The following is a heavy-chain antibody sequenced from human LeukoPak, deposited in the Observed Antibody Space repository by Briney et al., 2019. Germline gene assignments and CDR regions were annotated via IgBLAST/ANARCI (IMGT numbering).Heavy chain of an antibody. CDR2: INHSGST. Sequence: PSETLSLTCAVYGGSFSGYYWSWIRQPPGKGLEWIGEINHSGSTNYNPSLKSRVTISVDTSKNQFSLKLSSVTAADTAVYYCASTFICGGDCTWGQGTLVTVSS. CDR3: ASTFICGGDCT. CDR1: GGSFSGYY. D-gene: IGHD2-21*02. J-gene: IGHJ5*02. V-gene: IGHV4-34*01.